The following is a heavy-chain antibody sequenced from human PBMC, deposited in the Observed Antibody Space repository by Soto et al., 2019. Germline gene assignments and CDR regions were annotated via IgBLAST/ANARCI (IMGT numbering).Heavy chain of an antibody. CDR2: ISYDGSKK. V-gene: IGHV3-30-3*01. Sequence: QELLVESGGGVVQPGRSLRLSCAASGFIFNRYAMHWVRQSPGKGLEGVAVISYDGSKKYYADSVEGRYTISRDDSKNTLYLQMNSLRVEDTAVYYCARAPHGMDVWGQGTTVIVSS. CDR3: ARAPHGMDV. CDR1: GFIFNRYA. J-gene: IGHJ6*02.